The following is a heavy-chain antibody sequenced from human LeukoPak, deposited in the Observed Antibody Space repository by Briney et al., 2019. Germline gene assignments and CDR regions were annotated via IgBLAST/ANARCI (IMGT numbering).Heavy chain of an antibody. CDR1: GYTFTSYA. CDR2: INTNTGNP. Sequence: ASVKVSCKASGYTFTSYAMNWVRQAPGQGLEWMGWINTNTGNPTYAQGFTGRFVFSLDTSVSTAYLQISSLKAEDTAVYYCARYSSSLRYYYYMDVWGKGTTVTVSS. D-gene: IGHD6-6*01. V-gene: IGHV7-4-1*02. J-gene: IGHJ6*03. CDR3: ARYSSSLRYYYYMDV.